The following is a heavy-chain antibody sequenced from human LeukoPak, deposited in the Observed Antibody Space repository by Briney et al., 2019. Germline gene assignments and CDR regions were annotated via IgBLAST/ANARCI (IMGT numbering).Heavy chain of an antibody. Sequence: GASVKVSCKASGYTFTGYYMHWVRQAPGQGLEWMGWINPNSGGTNYAQKFQGRVTKTRDTSISTAYMELSRLRSDDTAVYYCAGSCGGDCYSYAFDIWGQGTMVTVSS. V-gene: IGHV1-2*02. D-gene: IGHD2-21*02. CDR1: GYTFTGYY. J-gene: IGHJ3*02. CDR3: AGSCGGDCYSYAFDI. CDR2: INPNSGGT.